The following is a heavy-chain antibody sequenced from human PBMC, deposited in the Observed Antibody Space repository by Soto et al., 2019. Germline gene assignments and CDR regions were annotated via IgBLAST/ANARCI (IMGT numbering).Heavy chain of an antibody. Sequence: ASVKVSCKASGGTFSSYTIGWVRQAPGQGLEWMGRIIPILGIANYAQKFQGRVTITADKSTSTAYMELSSLRSEDTAVYYCVREADYVNWFDPWGQGTLVTVS. CDR3: VREADYVNWFDP. CDR2: IIPILGIA. V-gene: IGHV1-69*04. D-gene: IGHD4-17*01. CDR1: GGTFSSYT. J-gene: IGHJ5*02.